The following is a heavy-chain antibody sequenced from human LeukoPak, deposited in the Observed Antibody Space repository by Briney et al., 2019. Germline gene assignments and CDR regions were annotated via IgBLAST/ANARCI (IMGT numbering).Heavy chain of an antibody. J-gene: IGHJ4*02. D-gene: IGHD6-19*01. V-gene: IGHV3-15*01. Sequence: GGSLRLSCVASGFTFSSTWMSWVRQVPGKGLEWIGRIKSESDGGTIDYAAPVKGRFTISRDDSKNTLYLQMNIMETEDSAVYYCTTDQSGGWFFFDHWGQGALVSVSS. CDR2: IKSESDGGTI. CDR3: TTDQSGGWFFFDH. CDR1: GFTFSSTW.